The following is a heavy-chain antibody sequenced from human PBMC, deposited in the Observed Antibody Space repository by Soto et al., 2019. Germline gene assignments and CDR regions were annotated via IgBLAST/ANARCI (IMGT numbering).Heavy chain of an antibody. D-gene: IGHD2-2*01. CDR2: IWYDVSNK. J-gene: IGHJ6*02. CDR3: AIESVVPAAVHYYYYYGMAV. V-gene: IGHV3-33*01. Sequence: QVQLVESGGGVVQPGRSLRLSCAASGFTFSRYGMHWVRQAPGKGLEWVAVIWYDVSNKYYADSVKGRFTISRDNSKNTLYLQMNSLRAEDTAVYYCAIESVVPAAVHYYYYYGMAVWGQGTTVTVSS. CDR1: GFTFSRYG.